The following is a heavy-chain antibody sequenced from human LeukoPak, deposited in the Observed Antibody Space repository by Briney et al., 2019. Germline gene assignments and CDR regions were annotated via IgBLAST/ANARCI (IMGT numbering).Heavy chain of an antibody. Sequence: SETLSLTCTVSGGSISSYYWSWIRQPPGKGLEWIGYIYYSGSTNYNPSLNSRVTMSIDTSKNQFSLKLRYVTAADTAVYYCVRGRGWFDPWGQGTLVTVSS. CDR3: VRGRGWFDP. CDR2: IYYSGST. CDR1: GGSISSYY. V-gene: IGHV4-59*01. J-gene: IGHJ5*02.